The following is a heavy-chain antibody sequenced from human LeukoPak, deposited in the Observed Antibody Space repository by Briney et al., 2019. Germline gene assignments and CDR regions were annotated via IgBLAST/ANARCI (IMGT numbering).Heavy chain of an antibody. J-gene: IGHJ4*02. Sequence: GGSLRLSCAASGFTVSSNYMSWVRQAPGKGLEWVSVIYSGGSTYYADSVKGRFTISRDNSKNTLYLQMGSLRAEDMAVYYCARGSRYCSSTSCFDYWGQGTLVTVSS. V-gene: IGHV3-66*01. CDR3: ARGSRYCSSTSCFDY. D-gene: IGHD2-2*01. CDR2: IYSGGST. CDR1: GFTVSSNY.